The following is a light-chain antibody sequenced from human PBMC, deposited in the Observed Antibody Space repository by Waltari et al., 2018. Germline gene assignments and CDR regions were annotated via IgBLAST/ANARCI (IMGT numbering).Light chain of an antibody. Sequence: QSALTQPASVSGSPGQSITISCTGTSSDVVSWYQQHPGKAPKLMIYEVSNRPSGVSNRFAGSKSGNTASLTISGLQAEDDADYYCSSYTSSSTVFGGGTKLTVL. CDR1: SSDV. CDR3: SSYTSSSTV. V-gene: IGLV2-14*01. CDR2: EVS. J-gene: IGLJ2*01.